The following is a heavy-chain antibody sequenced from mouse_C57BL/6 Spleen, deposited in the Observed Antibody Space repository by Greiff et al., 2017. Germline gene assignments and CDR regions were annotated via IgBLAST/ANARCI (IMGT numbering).Heavy chain of an antibody. CDR3: ARSLIYSLAMDY. D-gene: IGHD2-1*01. V-gene: IGHV1-22*01. CDR2: INPTNGGT. Sequence: FQLQQSGPKLVKPGASVRISCKASGYTFPASNMTWVNQSHGKSLEWIGYINPTNGGTSYNQKFRGKATLTVNKSSSTAYMELRSLTSEDSAVYYCARSLIYSLAMDYWGQGTSVTVSS. CDR1: GYTFPASN. J-gene: IGHJ4*01.